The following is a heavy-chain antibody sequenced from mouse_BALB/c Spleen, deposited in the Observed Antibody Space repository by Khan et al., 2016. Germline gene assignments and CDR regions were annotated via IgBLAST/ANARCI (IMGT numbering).Heavy chain of an antibody. CDR2: ISSGGGST. J-gene: IGHJ3*01. V-gene: IGHV5-12-1*01. CDR1: GFAFSSYD. Sequence: EVELVESGGGLVRPGGSLKLSCAASGFAFSSYDMSWVRQTPEKRLEWVAYISSGGGSTYYPDTVKGRFTISRDNAKNTLYLQMSSLKSEDTAMYYCARSLRLRAYWGQGTLVTVSA. D-gene: IGHD1-2*01. CDR3: ARSLRLRAY.